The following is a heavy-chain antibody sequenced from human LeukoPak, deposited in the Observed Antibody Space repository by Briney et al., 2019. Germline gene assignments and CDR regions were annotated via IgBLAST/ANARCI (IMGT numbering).Heavy chain of an antibody. V-gene: IGHV4-39*07. D-gene: IGHD6-13*01. CDR1: GASITSSSYY. J-gene: IGHJ5*01. CDR3: ARGRQLAS. CDR2: INHSGST. Sequence: PSETLSLTCSVSGASITSSSYYWSWIRQPPGKGLEWIGEINHSGSTNYNPSLKSRVTISVDTSKNQFSLKLSSVTAADTAVYYCARGRQLASWGQGTLVTVSS.